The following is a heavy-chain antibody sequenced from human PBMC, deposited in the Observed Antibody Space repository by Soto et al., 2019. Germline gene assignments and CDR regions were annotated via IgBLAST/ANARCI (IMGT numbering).Heavy chain of an antibody. CDR3: ARDLGGQRVLAYFAY. D-gene: IGHD3-16*01. J-gene: IGHJ4*02. Sequence: GAAVKVSCKASGYTFTSYYMHCVRQAPGQWLEWMGIINPSVGSTSYAQKFQGRVTMTRDTSTSTVYMVLSSLRSEDTAVYYCARDLGGQRVLAYFAYWGQGTLVSVSS. CDR1: GYTFTSYY. V-gene: IGHV1-46*01. CDR2: INPSVGST.